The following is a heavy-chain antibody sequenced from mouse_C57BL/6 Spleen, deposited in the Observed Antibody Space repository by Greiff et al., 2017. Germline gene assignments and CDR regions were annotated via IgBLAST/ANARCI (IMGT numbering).Heavy chain of an antibody. J-gene: IGHJ4*01. Sequence: QVQLQQPGAELAKPGASVKMSCKASGYTFTSYWITWVKQRPGQGLEWIGDIYPGSGSTNYNEKFKSKATLTVDTSSSTAYMQLSSLTSEDSAVYYCARRIYYYGSSLYDAMDYWGQGTSVTVSS. D-gene: IGHD1-1*01. CDR3: ARRIYYYGSSLYDAMDY. CDR1: GYTFTSYW. V-gene: IGHV1-55*01. CDR2: IYPGSGST.